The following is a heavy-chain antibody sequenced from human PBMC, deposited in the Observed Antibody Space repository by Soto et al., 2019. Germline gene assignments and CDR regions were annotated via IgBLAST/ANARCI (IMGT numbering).Heavy chain of an antibody. D-gene: IGHD2-2*01. J-gene: IGHJ3*01. CDR1: GGSISSGGYY. CDR2: IYYSGST. CDR3: ARTIVVVPAAGHDL. V-gene: IGHV4-31*03. Sequence: SETLSLTCTVSGGSISSGGYYWSWIRQHPGKGREGIGYIYYSGSTYYNPSLKSRVTISVDTSKNQFSLKLSSVTAADTAVYYCARTIVVVPAAGHDLWGQGTMVTVSS.